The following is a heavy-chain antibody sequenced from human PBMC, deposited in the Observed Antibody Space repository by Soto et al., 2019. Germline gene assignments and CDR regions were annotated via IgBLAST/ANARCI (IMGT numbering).Heavy chain of an antibody. D-gene: IGHD3-22*01. J-gene: IGHJ4*02. CDR3: ARASGIGVGTTYY. CDR1: GYIFSNYG. Sequence: ASVKVSCKASGYIFSNYGISWMRQVPGQGLEWMGWVSAYNGNSNYTQKFQGRVTMTTDTATNTAYMELRSLRSDDTAVYYGARASGIGVGTTYYWGRGTLVTFSS. CDR2: VSAYNGNS. V-gene: IGHV1-18*01.